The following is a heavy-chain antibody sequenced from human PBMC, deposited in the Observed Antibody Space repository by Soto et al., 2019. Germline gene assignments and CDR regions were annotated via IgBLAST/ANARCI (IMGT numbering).Heavy chain of an antibody. V-gene: IGHV1-69*13. D-gene: IGHD3-22*01. Sequence: SVKVSCKAPGGTFSSYAISWVRQAPAQGLEWMGGIIPIFGTANYAQKFQGRVTITADESTSTAYMELSSLRSEDTAVYYCATTPATEYYYDSSGYYYYFDYWGQGTLVTVSS. CDR1: GGTFSSYA. J-gene: IGHJ4*02. CDR2: IIPIFGTA. CDR3: ATTPATEYYYDSSGYYYYFDY.